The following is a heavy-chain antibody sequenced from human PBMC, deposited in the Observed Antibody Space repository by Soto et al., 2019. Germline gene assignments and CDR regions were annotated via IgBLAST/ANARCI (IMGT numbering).Heavy chain of an antibody. CDR1: GYTFNGYY. D-gene: IGHD4-17*01. CDR3: ARASDYGDYESLQEYYFDY. V-gene: IGHV1-18*04. J-gene: IGHJ4*02. CDR2: ISANSGNT. Sequence: APVKVSCKSSGYTFNGYYMYWARQAPGQGLEWMGWISANSGNTNYAQKLQGRVTMTTDTSTSTAYMELRSLRSDDTAVYYCARASDYGDYESLQEYYFDYWGQGTLVTVSS.